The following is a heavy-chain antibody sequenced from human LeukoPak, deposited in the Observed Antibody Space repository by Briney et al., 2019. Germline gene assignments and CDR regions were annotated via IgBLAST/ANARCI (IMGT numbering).Heavy chain of an antibody. CDR1: GYTFTGYY. CDR2: ISPNSGGT. V-gene: IGHV1-2*02. J-gene: IGHJ6*03. D-gene: IGHD3-10*01. CDR3: ARGFGELYYYYYYMDV. Sequence: ASVKVSCKASGYTFTGYYMHWVRQAPGQGLEWMGWISPNSGGTNYAQKFQGRVTMTRDTSISTAYMELSRLRSDDTAVYYCARGFGELYYYYYYMDVWGKGTTVTVSS.